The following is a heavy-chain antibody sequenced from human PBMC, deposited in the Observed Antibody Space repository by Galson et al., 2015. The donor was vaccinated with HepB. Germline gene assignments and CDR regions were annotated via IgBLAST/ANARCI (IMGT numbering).Heavy chain of an antibody. V-gene: IGHV6-1*01. J-gene: IGHJ5*02. CDR2: TYYRSKWYN. D-gene: IGHD2-15*01. Sequence: CAISGDSVSSNSAAWNWIRQSPSRGLEWLGRTYYRSKWYNDYAVSVKSRITINPDTSKNQFSLQLNSVTPEDTAVYYCARSGGSFLYNWFDPWGQGTLVTVSS. CDR3: ARSGGSFLYNWFDP. CDR1: GDSVSSNSAA.